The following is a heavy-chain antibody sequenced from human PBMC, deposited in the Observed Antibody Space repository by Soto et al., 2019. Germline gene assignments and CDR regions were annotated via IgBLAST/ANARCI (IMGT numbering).Heavy chain of an antibody. D-gene: IGHD3-16*01. CDR3: ARGWDPRGNYYYYYMDV. CDR2: INYSGST. V-gene: IGHV4-39*07. J-gene: IGHJ6*03. Sequence: SETLSLTYTVAGGSVGTSRVFWGWIRQPPGEGLEWIGEINYSGSTYYNPSLKSRVTISVDTSKNQFSLKLSSVTAADTAVYYCARGWDPRGNYYYYYMDVWGKGTTVTVSS. CDR1: GGSVGTSRVF.